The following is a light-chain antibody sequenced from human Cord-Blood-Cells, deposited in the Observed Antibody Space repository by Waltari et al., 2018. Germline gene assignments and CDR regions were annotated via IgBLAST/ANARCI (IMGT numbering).Light chain of an antibody. CDR3: MQSIQLPPT. Sequence: DIVMTQTPLSLSVTPGQPASISCKSSQSLLHSDGKTYLYWYLQKPGQSPQLLIYEVSNRVSGVPDRFSGSGSGTDFTLKSSRVEAEDVGVYYCMQSIQLPPTFGQGTKVEIK. CDR2: EVS. J-gene: IGKJ1*01. CDR1: QSLLHSDGKTY. V-gene: IGKV2D-29*02.